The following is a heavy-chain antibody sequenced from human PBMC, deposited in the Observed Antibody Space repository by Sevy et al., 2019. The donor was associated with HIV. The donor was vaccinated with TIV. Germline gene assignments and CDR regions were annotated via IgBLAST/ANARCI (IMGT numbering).Heavy chain of an antibody. Sequence: ASVKVSCKASGYTFTSYGISWVRQAPGQGLEWMGWISAYNGNTNYAQKLQGRVTMTTDTSTSTAYMELRSLRSDDTAVDYCARVDIVATSGGMDVWGQGTTVTVSS. CDR2: ISAYNGNT. J-gene: IGHJ6*02. CDR3: ARVDIVATSGGMDV. V-gene: IGHV1-18*01. D-gene: IGHD5-12*01. CDR1: GYTFTSYG.